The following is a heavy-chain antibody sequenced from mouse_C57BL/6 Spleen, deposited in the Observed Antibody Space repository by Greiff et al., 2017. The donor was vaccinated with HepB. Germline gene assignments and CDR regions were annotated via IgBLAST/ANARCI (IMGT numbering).Heavy chain of an antibody. CDR3: ARFYDGYSHYFDY. CDR2: ISYDGSN. Sequence: EVKLMESGPGLVKPSQSLSLTCSVTGYSITSGYYWNWIRQFPGNKLEWMGYISYDGSNNYNPSLKNRISITRDTSKNQFFLKLNSVTTEDTATYYCARFYDGYSHYFDYWGQGTTLTVSS. CDR1: GYSITSGYY. D-gene: IGHD2-3*01. V-gene: IGHV3-6*01. J-gene: IGHJ2*01.